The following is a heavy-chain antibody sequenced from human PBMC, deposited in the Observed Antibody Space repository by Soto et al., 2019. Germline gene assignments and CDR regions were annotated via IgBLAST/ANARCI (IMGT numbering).Heavy chain of an antibody. V-gene: IGHV4-59*12. CDR3: ARDKLGGYSGRPPASCTHP. D-gene: IGHD5-12*01. J-gene: IGHJ5*02. CDR1: GGSISSYY. Sequence: PSETLSLTCTVSGGSISSYYWSWIRQPPGKGLEWIGYIYYSGSTNYNPSLKSRVTISVDTSKNQFSLKLSSVTAADTAVYYCARDKLGGYSGRPPASCTHPWGQGILVTL. CDR2: IYYSGST.